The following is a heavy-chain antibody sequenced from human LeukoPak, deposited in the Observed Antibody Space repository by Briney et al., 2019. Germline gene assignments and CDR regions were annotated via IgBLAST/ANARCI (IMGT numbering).Heavy chain of an antibody. CDR1: GGSISSYS. V-gene: IGHV4-59*01. Sequence: SETLSLTCTVSGGSISSYSWSWIRQPPGKGLEWIGYIYYSGSTNYKPSLKSRVTISVDTSKKQFSLKLSSVTAADTAVYYCAAQGRYSSGWRADYWGQGTLVTVSS. D-gene: IGHD6-19*01. CDR2: IYYSGST. CDR3: AAQGRYSSGWRADY. J-gene: IGHJ4*02.